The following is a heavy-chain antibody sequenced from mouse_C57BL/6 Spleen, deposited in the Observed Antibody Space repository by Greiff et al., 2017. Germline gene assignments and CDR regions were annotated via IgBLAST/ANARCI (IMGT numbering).Heavy chain of an antibody. CDR1: GYSITSGYY. Sequence: EVKLQESGPGLVKPSQSLSLTCSVTGYSITSGYYWNWIRQFPGNKLEWMGYISYDGSNNYNPSLKNRISITRDTSKSQFFLKLTSVTTEDTATXYCARLGYDYDYAMDYWGQGTSVTVSS. D-gene: IGHD2-4*01. J-gene: IGHJ4*01. CDR3: ARLGYDYDYAMDY. CDR2: ISYDGSN. V-gene: IGHV3-6*01.